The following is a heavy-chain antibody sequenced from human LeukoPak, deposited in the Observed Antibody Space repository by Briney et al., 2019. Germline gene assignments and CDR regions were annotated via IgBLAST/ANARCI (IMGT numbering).Heavy chain of an antibody. J-gene: IGHJ6*03. CDR2: ISGSGGST. V-gene: IGHV3-23*01. CDR3: TRNYYDISTGYYYYYMDV. CDR1: GFTFSSYA. Sequence: PGGSLRLSCAASGFTFSSYAMSWVRQAPGKGLEWVSAISGSGGSTYYADSVKGRFTISRDNSKNTLYLQMNSLKTEDTAVYYCTRNYYDISTGYYYYYMDVWGKGTTVTVSS. D-gene: IGHD3-9*01.